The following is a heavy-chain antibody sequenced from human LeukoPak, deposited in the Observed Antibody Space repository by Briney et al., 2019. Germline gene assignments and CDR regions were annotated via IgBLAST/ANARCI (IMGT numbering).Heavy chain of an antibody. D-gene: IGHD5-18*01. CDR1: GGTLSSYA. CDR3: ASSRRLWAPEAHDY. J-gene: IGHJ4*02. CDR2: INTNTGNP. V-gene: IGHV7-4-1*02. Sequence: ASVKVSCKASGGTLSSYAIIWVRQAPGQGLEWMGWINTNTGNPTYAQGFAGRFVFSLDTSVSTAYLQISSLKAEDTAVYYCASSRRLWAPEAHDYWGQGTLVTVSS.